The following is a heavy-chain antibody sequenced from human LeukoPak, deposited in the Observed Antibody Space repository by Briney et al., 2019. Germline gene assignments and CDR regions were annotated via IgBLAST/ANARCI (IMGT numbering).Heavy chain of an antibody. D-gene: IGHD3-22*01. CDR1: GGSFSGYY. V-gene: IGHV4-34*01. CDR3: ASRRYYYDSSGYRD. Sequence: PSETLSLTCAVYGGSFSGYYWSWIRQPPGKGLECIGEINHSGSTNYNPSLKSRVTISVDTSKNQFSLKLSSVTAADTAVYYCASRRYYYDSSGYRDWGQGTLVTVSS. CDR2: INHSGST. J-gene: IGHJ4*02.